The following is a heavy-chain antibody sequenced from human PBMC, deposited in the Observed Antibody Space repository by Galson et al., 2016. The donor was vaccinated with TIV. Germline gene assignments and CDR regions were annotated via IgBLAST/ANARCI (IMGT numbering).Heavy chain of an antibody. CDR3: ATVAWFPGLSLDN. CDR2: FDPEQGKT. V-gene: IGHV1-24*01. Sequence: SVKVSCKVSKYTLTELSMHWVRQAPGKGLEWMGGFDPEQGKTIYAQKFQGRVTMTADTSTDTAYMELGSLRFEDTAVYYCATVAWFPGLSLDNWGQGTLVTVSS. CDR1: KYTLTELS. D-gene: IGHD3-22*01. J-gene: IGHJ4*02.